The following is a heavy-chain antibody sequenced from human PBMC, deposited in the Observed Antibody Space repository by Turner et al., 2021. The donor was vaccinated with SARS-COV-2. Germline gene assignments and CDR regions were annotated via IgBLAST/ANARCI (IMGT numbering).Heavy chain of an antibody. CDR2: IYHSGST. CDR3: ARSWGGILTGYSFDP. D-gene: IGHD3-9*01. CDR1: GGSFSGYY. V-gene: IGHV4-34*01. Sequence: QVQLQQWGAGLLKPSETLSLTCAGYGGSFSGYYWSWIRQPPGKGLEEIGEIYHSGSTNYNPTLKSRVTISVDTSKNQFSLKLSSVTAADTAVYYCARSWGGILTGYSFDPWGQGTLVTVSS. J-gene: IGHJ5*02.